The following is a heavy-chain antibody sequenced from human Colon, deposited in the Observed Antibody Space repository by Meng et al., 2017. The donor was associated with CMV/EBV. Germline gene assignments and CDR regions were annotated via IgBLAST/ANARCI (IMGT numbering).Heavy chain of an antibody. CDR2: IYSGGST. CDR1: GFTVSSNY. J-gene: IGHJ3*01. CDR3: ARDLGTHFYYDSSGYAFDL. V-gene: IGHV3-66*01. Sequence: GESLKISCAASGFTVSSNYMSWVRQAPGKGLEWVSVIYSGGSTYYADSVKGRFTIARDNAKNTVDLQMYGLRAEDTAVFYCARDLGTHFYYDSSGYAFDLWGQGTMVTVSS. D-gene: IGHD3-22*01.